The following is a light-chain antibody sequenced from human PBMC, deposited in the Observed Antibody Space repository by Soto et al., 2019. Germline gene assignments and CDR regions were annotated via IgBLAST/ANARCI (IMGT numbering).Light chain of an antibody. V-gene: IGKV1-39*01. CDR2: DAS. J-gene: IGKJ1*01. CDR1: QTIGMY. CDR3: QQYDSSPKT. Sequence: TQSPATLSSFPGDRVTLSCRASQTIGMYLNWNQQQPGKVPKLLIYDASYLQSGVPSRLSGSESGTDFTLTTSRLEPEDFAVYYCQQYDSSPKTFGQGTKVDI.